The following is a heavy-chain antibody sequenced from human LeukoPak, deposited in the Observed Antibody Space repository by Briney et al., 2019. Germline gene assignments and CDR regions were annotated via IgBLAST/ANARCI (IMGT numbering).Heavy chain of an antibody. CDR3: ARRASSSGGFDI. Sequence: SQTLSLTCAISGDSVSSNSATWNWIRQSPSRGLEWLERTYYRSKWYNDYVISVKSRITINPDTSKNQFSLQLNSVTPEDTAVYYCARRASSSGGFDIWGQGTKVTVSP. V-gene: IGHV6-1*01. CDR2: TYYRSKWYN. J-gene: IGHJ3*02. D-gene: IGHD6-6*01. CDR1: GDSVSSNSAT.